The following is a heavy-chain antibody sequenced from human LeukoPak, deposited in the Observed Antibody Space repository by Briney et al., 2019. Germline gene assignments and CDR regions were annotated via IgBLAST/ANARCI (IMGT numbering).Heavy chain of an antibody. CDR1: GGSISSSSYY. CDR3: AREWSVNWFDP. CDR2: IYYSGST. J-gene: IGHJ5*02. D-gene: IGHD2-15*01. Sequence: PSETLSLTCTVSGGSISSSSYYWGWIRQPPGKGLEWIGSIYYSGSTYYNPSLKSRVTISVDTSKNQFSLKLSSVTAADTAVYYCAREWSVNWFDPWGQGTLVTVSS. V-gene: IGHV4-39*07.